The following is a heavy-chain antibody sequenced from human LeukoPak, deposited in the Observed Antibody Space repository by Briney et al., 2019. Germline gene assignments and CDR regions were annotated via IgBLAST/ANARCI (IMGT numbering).Heavy chain of an antibody. CDR3: ASSVGYNKAGYYYYMDF. CDR1: GYTFTGYY. V-gene: IGHV1-2*02. D-gene: IGHD5-24*01. J-gene: IGHJ6*03. CDR2: INPNSGGT. Sequence: ASVKVSCKASGYTFTGYYMHWVRQAPGQGLEWMGWINPNSGGTNYAQKFQGRVTMTWDTSISTAYMELNSLRSDDTAVYYCASSVGYNKAGYYYYMDFWGKGTTVTVSS.